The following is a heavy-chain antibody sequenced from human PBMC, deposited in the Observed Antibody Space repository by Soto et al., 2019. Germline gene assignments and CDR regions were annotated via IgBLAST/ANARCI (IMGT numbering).Heavy chain of an antibody. CDR1: GFPVSSNY. CDR2: ISSGGSA. Sequence: GGSLSLSCAASGFPVSSNYMSWVRQAPGKGLDWVSLISSGGSAYYADSVKGRFTISRDNSKNTLYLQMNSLRAEDTAVYYCVLFQKWLQPVFDYWGQGALVTVSS. CDR3: VLFQKWLQPVFDY. V-gene: IGHV3-66*01. D-gene: IGHD5-12*01. J-gene: IGHJ4*02.